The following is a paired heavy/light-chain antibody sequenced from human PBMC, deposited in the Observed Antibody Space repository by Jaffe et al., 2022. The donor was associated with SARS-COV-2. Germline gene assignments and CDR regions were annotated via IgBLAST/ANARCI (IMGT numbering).Heavy chain of an antibody. V-gene: IGHV3-15*01. CDR3: TAPFFNPNYYENSYYGTDV. Sequence: EVQLVESGGGLVKPGGSLRLSCAASGFIVTNAWMNWVRQAPGKGLEWVGRIKSETDGGTTDYAAPVKGRFTISRDGSKNMVFLQMNSLKTEDTAVYYCTAPFFNPNYYENSYYGTDVWGQGATVTVSS. D-gene: IGHD3-22*01. CDR1: GFIVTNAW. J-gene: IGHJ6*02. CDR2: IKSETDGGTT.
Light chain of an antibody. J-gene: IGKJ3*01. CDR2: DAS. CDR1: QNVYSY. CDR3: QQRSNWSPMFA. V-gene: IGKV3-11*01. Sequence: EIVLTQSPATLSLSPGERATLSCRASQNVYSYLAWYQQKLGQAPRLLIYDASTRATGIPARFSGSGSGTDFTLTISSLEPEDFAVYYCQQRSNWSPMFAFGPGTRVDIK.